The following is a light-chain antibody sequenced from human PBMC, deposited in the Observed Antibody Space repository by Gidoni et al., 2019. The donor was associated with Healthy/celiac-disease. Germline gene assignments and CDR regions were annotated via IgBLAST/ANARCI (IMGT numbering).Light chain of an antibody. J-gene: IGLJ3*02. V-gene: IGLV6-57*01. CDR1: SGSIASNH. CDR3: QSYDSSNEV. CDR2: EDN. Sequence: NFMLTQPHSVSESPGKTVTISCTRSSGSIASNHVQWYQQRPGSPPTTVIYEDNQRPSGVPDRFAGSIDSSSNSASLTISGLKTEDEADYYCQSYDSSNEVFGGGTKLTV.